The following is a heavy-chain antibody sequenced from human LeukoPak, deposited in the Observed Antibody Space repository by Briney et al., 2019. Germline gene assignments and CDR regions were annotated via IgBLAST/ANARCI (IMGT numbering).Heavy chain of an antibody. V-gene: IGHV1-69*13. Sequence: GAPVKVSCKASGGTFSSYAISWVRQAPGQGLEWMGGIIPIFGTANYAQKFQGRVTITADESTSTAYMELSSLRSEDTAVYYCARERVPAAISGFCDYWGQGTLVTVSS. CDR1: GGTFSSYA. J-gene: IGHJ4*02. D-gene: IGHD2-2*02. CDR3: ARERVPAAISGFCDY. CDR2: IIPIFGTA.